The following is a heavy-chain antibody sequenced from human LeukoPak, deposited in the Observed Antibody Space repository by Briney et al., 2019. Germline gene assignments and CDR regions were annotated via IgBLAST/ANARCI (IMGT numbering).Heavy chain of an antibody. CDR1: GFTFSDYY. CDR3: ARPTGYSTNWFDS. Sequence: GGSLRLSCAASGFTFSDYYMSWIRQAPGKGLEWVSYISSSGSTIYYADSVKGRFTISRDNAKSSLYLQMNSLSAEDTAVYYCARPTGYSTNWFDSWGQGTLVTVSS. D-gene: IGHD6-13*01. J-gene: IGHJ5*01. CDR2: ISSSGSTI. V-gene: IGHV3-11*04.